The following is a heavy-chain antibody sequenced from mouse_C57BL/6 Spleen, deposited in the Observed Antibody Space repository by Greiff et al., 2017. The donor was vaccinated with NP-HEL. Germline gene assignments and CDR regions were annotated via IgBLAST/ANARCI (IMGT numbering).Heavy chain of an antibody. J-gene: IGHJ2*01. CDR3: ARDRYYYGSSWDFDY. D-gene: IGHD1-1*01. CDR1: GFTFSSYA. CDR2: ISDGGSYT. Sequence: EVQRVESGGGLVKPGGSLKLSCAASGFTFSSYAMSWVRQTPEKRLEWVATISDGGSYTYYPDNVKGRFTISRDNAKNNLYLQMSHLKSEDTAMYYCARDRYYYGSSWDFDYWGQGTTLTVSS. V-gene: IGHV5-4*01.